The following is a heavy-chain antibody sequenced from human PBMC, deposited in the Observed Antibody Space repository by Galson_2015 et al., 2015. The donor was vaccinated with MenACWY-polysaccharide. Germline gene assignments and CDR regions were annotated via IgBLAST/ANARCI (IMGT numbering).Heavy chain of an antibody. V-gene: IGHV5-51*03. CDR2: IYPTDSDT. CDR1: GDGFTSNW. D-gene: IGHD3-9*01. Sequence: QSGAEVKKPGDSLQISCKDSGDGFTSNWIGWVRQKPGKGLEWMGVIYPTDSDTTYSPSFQGQVTISADKSITTAYLQWSRLKTSDTATYFCARGILTSPLPDYWGQGTLVTVSS. CDR3: ARGILTSPLPDY. J-gene: IGHJ4*02.